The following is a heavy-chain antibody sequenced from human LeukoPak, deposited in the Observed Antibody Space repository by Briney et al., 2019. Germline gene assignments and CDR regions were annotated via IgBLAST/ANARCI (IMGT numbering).Heavy chain of an antibody. V-gene: IGHV4-31*03. J-gene: IGHJ5*02. D-gene: IGHD3-3*02. Sequence: SSETLSLTCTVSGGSISSGGYYWSWIRQHPGKGLEWIGYIYYSGSTYYNPSLKSRVTISVDTSKNQFSLKVSSAAAAVSALEYCARKHPASGHSRIDPWGQRTLVTVSS. CDR1: GGSISSGGYY. CDR3: ARKHPASGHSRIDP. CDR2: IYYSGST.